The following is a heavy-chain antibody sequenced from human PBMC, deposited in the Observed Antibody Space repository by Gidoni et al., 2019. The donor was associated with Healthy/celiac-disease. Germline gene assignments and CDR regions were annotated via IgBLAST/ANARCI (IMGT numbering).Heavy chain of an antibody. J-gene: IGHJ6*02. D-gene: IGHD1-1*01. Sequence: EVQLVESGGGLVQPGGSLRLACAASGFTFSSYWMSWVRQAPGKGLELVANIKQDGSEKYYVDSVKGRFTISRDNAKNSLYLQMNSLRAEDTAVYYCARDLRLEYYYYYYGMDVWGQGTTVTVSS. V-gene: IGHV3-7*01. CDR1: GFTFSSYW. CDR2: IKQDGSEK. CDR3: ARDLRLEYYYYYYGMDV.